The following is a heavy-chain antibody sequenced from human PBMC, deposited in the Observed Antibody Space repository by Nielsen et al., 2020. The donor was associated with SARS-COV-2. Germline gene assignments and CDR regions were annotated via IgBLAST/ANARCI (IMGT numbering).Heavy chain of an antibody. V-gene: IGHV1-18*04. Sequence: ASVKVSCKASGYTFTSYYMHWVRQAPGQGLEWMGWISAYNGNTNYAQKLQGRVTMTTDTSTSTAYMELRSLRSDDTAVYYCARVQGVYDILTGYVDYWGQGTLVTVSS. J-gene: IGHJ4*02. CDR1: GYTFTSYY. CDR3: ARVQGVYDILTGYVDY. CDR2: ISAYNGNT. D-gene: IGHD3-9*01.